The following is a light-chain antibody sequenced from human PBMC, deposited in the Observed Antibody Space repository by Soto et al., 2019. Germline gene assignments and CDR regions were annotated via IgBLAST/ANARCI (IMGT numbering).Light chain of an antibody. CDR3: CSYAGSYTYV. CDR1: SSDVGGWPH. CDR2: EVS. Sequence: QSALTQPASVSASPGQSITISCAGTSSDVGGWPHVSWYQQHPGKAPKLVIYEVSNRPSGVSSRFSGSKSGSTASLTISGLQAEDEADYYCCSYAGSYTYVFGTGTKLTVL. J-gene: IGLJ1*01. V-gene: IGLV2-14*01.